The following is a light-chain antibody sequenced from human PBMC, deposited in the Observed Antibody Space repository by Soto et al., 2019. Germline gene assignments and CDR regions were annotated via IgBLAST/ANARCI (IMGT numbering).Light chain of an antibody. J-gene: IGKJ1*01. CDR3: QQYNNWPWT. Sequence: EKVITQSPATLAVSAGDRATLSCWASQSVKSHLAWYHQKPGQAPRLLIYDASTRVAGVPARFSGSGSGTEFALTISSLQSEDFGVYYCQQYNNWPWTFGQGTKVDIK. CDR2: DAS. V-gene: IGKV3-15*01. CDR1: QSVKSH.